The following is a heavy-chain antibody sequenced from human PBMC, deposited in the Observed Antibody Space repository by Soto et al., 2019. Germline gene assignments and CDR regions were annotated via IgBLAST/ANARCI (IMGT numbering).Heavy chain of an antibody. D-gene: IGHD3-3*01. Sequence: PGGSLRLSCAASGFTFSSYAMSWVRQAPGKGLEWVSAISGSGGSTYYADSVKGRFTISRDNSKNTLYLQMNSLRAEDTAVYYCQATPPYYDFWSGYLHWGQGTLVTVSS. CDR2: ISGSGGST. CDR3: QATPPYYDFWSGYLH. V-gene: IGHV3-23*01. CDR1: GFTFSSYA. J-gene: IGHJ4*02.